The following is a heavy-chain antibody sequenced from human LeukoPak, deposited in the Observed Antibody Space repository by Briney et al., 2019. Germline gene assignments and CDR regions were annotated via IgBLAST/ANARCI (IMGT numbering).Heavy chain of an antibody. Sequence: GGSLRLSCAASGFTFSSYAMSWVRQAPGKGLEWVSAISGSGGSTYYVDSVKGRFTISRDNSKNTLYLQMNSLRAEDTAVYYCAKTPPSSRIVVWAFDIWGQGTMVTVSS. D-gene: IGHD3-22*01. CDR3: AKTPPSSRIVVWAFDI. CDR1: GFTFSSYA. CDR2: ISGSGGST. J-gene: IGHJ3*02. V-gene: IGHV3-23*01.